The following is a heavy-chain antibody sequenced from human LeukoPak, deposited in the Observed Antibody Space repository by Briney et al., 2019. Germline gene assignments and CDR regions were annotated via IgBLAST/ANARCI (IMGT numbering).Heavy chain of an antibody. V-gene: IGHV3-53*01. CDR2: IYSGAGT. CDR1: GFTVSSNY. J-gene: IGHJ4*02. CDR3: ARGFCSGGTCFDY. D-gene: IGHD2-15*01. Sequence: PGGSLRLSCAASGFTVSSNYMSWVRQAPGKGLERVSFIYSGAGTDYADSVKGRFTISTDNSKNTMYLQMNSLRAEDTAVYYCARGFCSGGTCFDYWGQGTLVTISS.